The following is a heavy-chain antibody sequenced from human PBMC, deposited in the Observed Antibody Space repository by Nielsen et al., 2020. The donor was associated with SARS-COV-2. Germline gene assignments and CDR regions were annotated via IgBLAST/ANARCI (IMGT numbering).Heavy chain of an antibody. CDR1: GGSINSYY. CDR3: AKDQEGYGLWFGELSPSFDY. CDR2: IYSGST. Sequence: SETLSLTCTVSGGSINSYYWGWIRQPPGKGLEWIGSIYSGSTYYNPSLKSRVTISVDTSKNQFSLKLSSVTAADTAVYYCAKDQEGYGLWFGELSPSFDYWGQGTLVTVSS. D-gene: IGHD3-10*01. J-gene: IGHJ4*02. V-gene: IGHV4-39*02.